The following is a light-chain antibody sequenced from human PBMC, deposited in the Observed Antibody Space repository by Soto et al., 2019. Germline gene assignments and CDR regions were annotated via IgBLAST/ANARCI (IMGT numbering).Light chain of an antibody. J-gene: IGKJ2*01. V-gene: IGKV3-15*01. CDR1: QSVSIH. Sequence: ETVMTQSPGTLSVSLGERATLSCRASQSVSIHLAWYQQKPGQAPRLLIYDTSTRATGIPARFSGSGSGTEFTLTISSLQSEDVAIYYCQQYYSAPYTLGQGTK. CDR2: DTS. CDR3: QQYYSAPYT.